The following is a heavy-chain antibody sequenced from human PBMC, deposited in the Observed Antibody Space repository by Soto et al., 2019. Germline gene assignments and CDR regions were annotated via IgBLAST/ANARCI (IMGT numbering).Heavy chain of an antibody. J-gene: IGHJ4*02. D-gene: IGHD3-9*01. CDR2: ISASGDST. V-gene: IGHV3-23*01. CDR3: AKGGSLTGYFTYDY. CDR1: GFTLSNYA. Sequence: PGGSLRLSCATSGFTLSNYAMNWVRQSPGKGLEWVSSISASGDSTYYPESVKGRFTVSRDNSKNTLYLQIDSLRAEDTAVYYCAKGGSLTGYFTYDYWGQGAMVTVSS.